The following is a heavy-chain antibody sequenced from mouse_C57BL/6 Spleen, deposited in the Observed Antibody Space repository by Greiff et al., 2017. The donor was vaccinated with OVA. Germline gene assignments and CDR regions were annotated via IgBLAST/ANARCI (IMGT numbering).Heavy chain of an antibody. CDR2: IDPSDSYT. Sequence: QVQLQQPGAELVMPGASVKLSCKASGYTFTSYWLQWVKQRPGQGLEWIGEIDPSDSYTNYNQKFKGKSTLTVDKSSSTAYMQLSSLKSEDSAVYYCARHGSSYVDWYFDVWGTGTTVTVSS. J-gene: IGHJ1*03. D-gene: IGHD1-1*01. CDR1: GYTFTSYW. V-gene: IGHV1-69*01. CDR3: ARHGSSYVDWYFDV.